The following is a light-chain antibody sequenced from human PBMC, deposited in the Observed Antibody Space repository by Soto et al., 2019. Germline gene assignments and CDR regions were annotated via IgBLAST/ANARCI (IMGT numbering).Light chain of an antibody. V-gene: IGKV1-5*01. CDR3: QQYNNYPRT. CDR2: DAS. J-gene: IGKJ1*01. Sequence: DIQMTKYTSTLSASIGDRVTITCRASESIRTWLAWYQHKPGKAPKFLIYDASSLESGVPSRFSGSGSGTEFTLTISNLQPDDFATYFCQQYNNYPRTFGQGTKVDIK. CDR1: ESIRTW.